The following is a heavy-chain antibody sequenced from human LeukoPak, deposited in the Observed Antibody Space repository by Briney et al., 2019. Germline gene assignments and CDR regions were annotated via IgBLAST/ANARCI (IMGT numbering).Heavy chain of an antibody. V-gene: IGHV3-7*01. Sequence: GGSLRLSCSASGFTFSRFWMSWVRQAPGEGLEYVALIKQGGSEIYHMDSVKGRFTISRDDATNSLYLQMNSLRVEDTALYYCARERESESDSEGDYWGQGTLVTVSS. CDR1: GFTFSRFW. CDR2: IKQGGSEI. J-gene: IGHJ4*02. CDR3: ARERESESDSEGDY. D-gene: IGHD4-11*01.